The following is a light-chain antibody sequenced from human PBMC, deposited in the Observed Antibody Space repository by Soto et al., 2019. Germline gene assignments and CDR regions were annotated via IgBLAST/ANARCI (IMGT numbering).Light chain of an antibody. CDR1: SSNIGAGYD. Sequence: QPVLTQPPSVSGAPGQRVTISCTGSSSNIGAGYDVHWYQQFPGTAPKLLIYGNSNRPSGVPDRFSGSKSGTSASLAITGLQAEDEADYYCQSYDNSLSGSYVFGTGTKLTVL. CDR2: GNS. J-gene: IGLJ1*01. CDR3: QSYDNSLSGSYV. V-gene: IGLV1-40*01.